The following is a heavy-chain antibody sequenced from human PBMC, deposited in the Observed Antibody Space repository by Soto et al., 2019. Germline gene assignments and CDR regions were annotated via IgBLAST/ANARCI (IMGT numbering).Heavy chain of an antibody. V-gene: IGHV3-7*01. D-gene: IGHD3-3*01. CDR3: ARDRYSYYDFWSGSLPYSYYGMDV. Sequence: PGGSLRLSCAASGFTFSSYWMSWVRQAPGKGLEWVANIKQDGSEKYYVDSVKGRFTISRDNAKNSLYLQMNSLRAEDTAVYYCARDRYSYYDFWSGSLPYSYYGMDVWGQGTTVTLSS. J-gene: IGHJ6*02. CDR1: GFTFSSYW. CDR2: IKQDGSEK.